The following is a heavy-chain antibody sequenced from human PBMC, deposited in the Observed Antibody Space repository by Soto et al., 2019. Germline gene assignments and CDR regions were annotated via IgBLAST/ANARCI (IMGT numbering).Heavy chain of an antibody. CDR2: ISDGGST. D-gene: IGHD1-26*01. CDR1: GGSIYTYY. J-gene: IGHJ4*02. V-gene: IGHV4-59*01. Sequence: PSETLSLTCNVSGGSIYTYYWNWIRQSPGKGLEWIGYISDGGSTNYNPSLKSRVTISVDTSKKQVSLKLSSVSAPDTAVYYCARGVGSSPPRYWGRGTLVTVSS. CDR3: ARGVGSSPPRY.